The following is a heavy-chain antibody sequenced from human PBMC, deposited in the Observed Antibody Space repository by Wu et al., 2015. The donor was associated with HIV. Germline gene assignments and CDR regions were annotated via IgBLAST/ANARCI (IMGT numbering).Heavy chain of an antibody. CDR1: GYTFTGYF. CDR2: INTNSGVT. CDR3: ARLGYSSSSVEYYYYMDV. D-gene: IGHD6-6*01. V-gene: IGHV1-2*02. J-gene: IGHJ6*03. Sequence: QVQLVQSGVEVKKPGASVKVSCKASGYTFTGYFMHWVRQAPGQGLEWMGWINTNSGVTKYAQKFQGRVTMTRDTSISTVHMELTRLRPDDTGVYYCARLGYSSSSVEYYYYMDVWGKGPRSPSP.